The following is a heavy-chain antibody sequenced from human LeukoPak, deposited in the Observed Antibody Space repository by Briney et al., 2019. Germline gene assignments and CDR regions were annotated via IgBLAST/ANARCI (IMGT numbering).Heavy chain of an antibody. J-gene: IGHJ4*02. Sequence: GGSLRLSCAASGFTFSNYWMSWVRQAPGKGLEWVANIKQDGSEKYYVNSVKGRFTISRDNAKNSLYLQMISLRAEDTAIYYCAREDDWNYEDYWGQGTLVTVSS. CDR2: IKQDGSEK. CDR3: AREDDWNYEDY. CDR1: GFTFSNYW. V-gene: IGHV3-7*01. D-gene: IGHD1-7*01.